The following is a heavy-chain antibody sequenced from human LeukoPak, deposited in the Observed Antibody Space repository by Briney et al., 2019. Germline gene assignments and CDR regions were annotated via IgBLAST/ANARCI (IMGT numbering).Heavy chain of an antibody. Sequence: PGGSLRLSCAASGFTVSSNYMSWVRQAPGKGLEWVSVIYSGGSTYYADSVKGRFTISRDNSKNTLYLQMNSLRAEDTAVYYCARDMDYYDSSGWNASDIWGQGTMVTVSS. V-gene: IGHV3-66*01. J-gene: IGHJ3*02. D-gene: IGHD3-22*01. CDR1: GFTVSSNY. CDR3: ARDMDYYDSSGWNASDI. CDR2: IYSGGST.